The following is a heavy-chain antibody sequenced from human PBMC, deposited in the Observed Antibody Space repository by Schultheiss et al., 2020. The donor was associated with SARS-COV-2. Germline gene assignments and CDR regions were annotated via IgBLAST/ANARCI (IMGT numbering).Heavy chain of an antibody. CDR2: ISYDGSNK. Sequence: GGSLRLSCAASGFTFSSYWMSWVRQAPGKGLEWVAVISYDGSNKYYADSVKGRFTISRDNSKNTLYLQMNSLRAEDTAVYYCAKDLNGDYPFDYWGQGTLVTVSS. D-gene: IGHD4-17*01. J-gene: IGHJ4*02. CDR3: AKDLNGDYPFDY. V-gene: IGHV3-30*18. CDR1: GFTFSSYW.